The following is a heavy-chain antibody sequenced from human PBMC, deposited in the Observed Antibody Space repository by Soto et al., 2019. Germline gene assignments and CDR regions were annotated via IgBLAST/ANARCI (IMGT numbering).Heavy chain of an antibody. Sequence: ESGGGVVQPGRSLRLSCAASGFTFSSYAMHWVRQAPGKGLEWVAVISYDGSNKYYADSVKGRFTISRDNSKNTLYLQMNSLRAEDTAVYYCAREIEGPFDYWGQGTLVTVSS. D-gene: IGHD3-22*01. CDR2: ISYDGSNK. J-gene: IGHJ4*02. V-gene: IGHV3-30-3*01. CDR1: GFTFSSYA. CDR3: AREIEGPFDY.